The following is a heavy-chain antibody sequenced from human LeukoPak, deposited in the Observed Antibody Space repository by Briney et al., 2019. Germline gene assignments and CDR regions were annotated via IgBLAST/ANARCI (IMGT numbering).Heavy chain of an antibody. V-gene: IGHV4-61*02. Sequence: PSETLSLTCTVSGASIRSGSYYWSWIRQPAGKGLEWIGRIYTSGSTNYNPSLKSRVTMSVDTSKNQFSLKLSSVTAADTAVYYCARVSAAAGSFDPWGQGTLVTVSS. D-gene: IGHD6-13*01. J-gene: IGHJ5*02. CDR3: ARVSAAAGSFDP. CDR1: GASIRSGSYY. CDR2: IYTSGST.